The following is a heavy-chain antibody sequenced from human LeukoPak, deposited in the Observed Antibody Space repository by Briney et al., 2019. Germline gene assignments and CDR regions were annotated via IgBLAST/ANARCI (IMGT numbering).Heavy chain of an antibody. J-gene: IGHJ3*02. CDR2: INHSGST. V-gene: IGHV4-34*01. CDR3: AVGADDAFDI. Sequence: SETLSLTCAVYGGSFSGYYWSWIRQPPGKGLEWIGEINHSGSTNYNPSLKSRVTISVDTSKNQFSLKLSSVTAADTAVYYCAVGADDAFDIWGQGTMVTVSS. CDR1: GGSFSGYY. D-gene: IGHD1-26*01.